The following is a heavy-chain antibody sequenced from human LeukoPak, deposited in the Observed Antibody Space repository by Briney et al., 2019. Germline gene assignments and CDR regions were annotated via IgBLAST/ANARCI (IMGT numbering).Heavy chain of an antibody. D-gene: IGHD6-13*01. CDR3: AKDYRGGAAAGNLDY. CDR1: GFTFSSYG. J-gene: IGHJ4*02. Sequence: GGSLRLSCAASGFTFSSYGMSWVRQAPGKGLEWVSGISGSGGSTYYADSVKGRFTISRDNSKNTLYLQMNSLRAEDTALYYCAKDYRGGAAAGNLDYWGQGTLVTVSS. CDR2: ISGSGGST. V-gene: IGHV3-23*01.